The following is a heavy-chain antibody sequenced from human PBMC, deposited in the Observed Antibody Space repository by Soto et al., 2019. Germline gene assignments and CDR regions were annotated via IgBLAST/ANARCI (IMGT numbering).Heavy chain of an antibody. CDR3: ARGAAAGVRTFDY. V-gene: IGHV1-46*01. Sequence: QVQLVQSGAEVKKPGASVKVSCKASGYTLTKYYMHWVRQAPGQGLEWMGIINPSGGTTTYAQNFQGRVTMTRDTSTSTVYMAVSSLISEDTAVYYCARGAAAGVRTFDYWDQGTLVTVSS. J-gene: IGHJ4*02. CDR2: INPSGGTT. D-gene: IGHD6-13*01. CDR1: GYTLTKYY.